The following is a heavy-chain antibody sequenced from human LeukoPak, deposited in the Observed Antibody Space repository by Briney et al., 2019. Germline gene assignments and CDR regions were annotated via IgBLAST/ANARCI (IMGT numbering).Heavy chain of an antibody. Sequence: SGTLSLTCTVSGGSISSHYWSWIRQPPGKGLEWIGYIYNSGSANYNPSLKGRVTMSVDTSKNQFSLKLSSVTAADTAVYYCARMTGYIIDYWGQGTLVTVSS. CDR1: GGSISSHY. J-gene: IGHJ4*02. CDR3: ARMTGYIIDY. CDR2: IYNSGSA. D-gene: IGHD3-9*01. V-gene: IGHV4-59*11.